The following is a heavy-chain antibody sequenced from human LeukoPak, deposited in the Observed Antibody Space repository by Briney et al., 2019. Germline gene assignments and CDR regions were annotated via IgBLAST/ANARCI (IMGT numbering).Heavy chain of an antibody. CDR3: VKDVVPAALKYYYMDV. J-gene: IGHJ6*03. Sequence: GGSLRLSCAASGFTFRSYAMSWVRQAPGKGLEWVSAISGGGDSTHYADSVKGRFTISRDSSKNTLYLQMNSLRAEDTAVYYCVKDVVPAALKYYYMDVWGKGTTVNVSS. V-gene: IGHV3-23*01. CDR1: GFTFRSYA. D-gene: IGHD2-2*01. CDR2: ISGGGDST.